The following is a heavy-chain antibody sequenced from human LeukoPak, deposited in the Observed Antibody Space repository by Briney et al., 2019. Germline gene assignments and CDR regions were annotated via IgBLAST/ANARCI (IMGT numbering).Heavy chain of an antibody. Sequence: QPGGSLRLSCAASGFTFSTYAMSWVRQAPGKGLEWVSTISGSGSSTYYADSVKGRFTISRDNAKNSLYLQMNSLRAEDTAVYYCAYRFCARCYGDFFDYWGQGTLVTVSS. CDR3: AYRFCARCYGDFFDY. J-gene: IGHJ4*02. CDR2: ISGSGSST. D-gene: IGHD2-2*01. CDR1: GFTFSTYA. V-gene: IGHV3-23*01.